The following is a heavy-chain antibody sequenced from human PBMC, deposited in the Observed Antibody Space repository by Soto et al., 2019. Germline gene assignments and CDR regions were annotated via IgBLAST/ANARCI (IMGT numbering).Heavy chain of an antibody. V-gene: IGHV4-59*01. J-gene: IGHJ5*02. D-gene: IGHD2-2*01. CDR1: GGSISPYY. CDR2: VHYIGKI. Sequence: QVQLQESGPGLVKPSEPLSLTCPVTGGSISPYYWTCIXQPPGKGLAWLGHVHYIGKINYNPSLRRRVTISVDQSTNEFSLRPRSVSYSDAAVYYWARSHASEFHNWYDTWSQVNLVTV. CDR3: ARSHASEFHNWYDT.